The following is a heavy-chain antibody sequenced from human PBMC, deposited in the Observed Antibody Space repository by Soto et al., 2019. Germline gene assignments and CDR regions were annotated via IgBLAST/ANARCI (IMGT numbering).Heavy chain of an antibody. CDR3: ARIPHRYDALTGPGY. CDR1: GFNFGDYS. Sequence: GGSLRLSCVASGFNFGDYSMNWVRQAPGKGLEWVASISSRDTFIQYGDSVRGRFTISRDNARNALYLHLNDVRADDTAIYYCARIPHRYDALTGPGYWGQGALVTVSS. CDR2: ISSRDTFI. D-gene: IGHD3-9*01. V-gene: IGHV3-21*04. J-gene: IGHJ4*02.